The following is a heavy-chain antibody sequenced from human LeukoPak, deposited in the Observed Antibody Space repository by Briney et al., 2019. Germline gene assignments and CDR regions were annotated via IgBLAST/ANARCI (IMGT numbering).Heavy chain of an antibody. Sequence: TLSLTCTVSGGSISSSSYYWGWIRQPAGKGLEWIGHISTSGNTNYNPSLKSRVSMSVDTSKNQLSLKLTSVTAADTAVYHCARARAGYCSGGRCYGGNWFDPWGQGTLVTVSS. CDR1: GGSISSSSYY. J-gene: IGHJ5*02. D-gene: IGHD2-15*01. CDR3: ARARAGYCSGGRCYGGNWFDP. V-gene: IGHV4-61*09. CDR2: ISTSGNT.